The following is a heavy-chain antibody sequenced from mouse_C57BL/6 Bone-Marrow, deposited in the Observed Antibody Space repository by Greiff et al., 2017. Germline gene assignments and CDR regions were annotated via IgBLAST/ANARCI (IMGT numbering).Heavy chain of an antibody. CDR3: ATPIYYDYDVDY. V-gene: IGHV14-3*01. D-gene: IGHD2-4*01. CDR2: IDPANGNT. CDR1: GFNLKNTY. Sequence: EVQLQQSVAELVRPGASVKLSCTASGFNLKNTYMHWVKQRPEPGLEWIGRIDPANGNTKYAPKFQGKATITADTSSNTAYLQLSSLTSEDTAIYYCATPIYYDYDVDYWGQGTSVTGSS. J-gene: IGHJ4*01.